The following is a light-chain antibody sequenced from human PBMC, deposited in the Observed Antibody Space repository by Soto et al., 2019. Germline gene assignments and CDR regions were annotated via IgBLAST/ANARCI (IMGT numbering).Light chain of an antibody. CDR2: KAS. CDR3: QQYHNYPIT. V-gene: IGKV1-5*03. Sequence: DIQMTQSPSTLSASVGDRVTITCRASQSFSSRLAWYQQKPGKAPKLLIYKASSLESGVPSRFGGSGSGTEFTLTISSLQPDDFATYYCQQYHNYPITFGQGTRLEI. CDR1: QSFSSR. J-gene: IGKJ5*01.